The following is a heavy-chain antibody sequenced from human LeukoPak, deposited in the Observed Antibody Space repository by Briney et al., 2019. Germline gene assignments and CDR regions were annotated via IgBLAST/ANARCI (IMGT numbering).Heavy chain of an antibody. CDR3: ARGQLYYDSSGFDY. D-gene: IGHD3-22*01. J-gene: IGHJ4*02. V-gene: IGHV3-74*01. CDR2: INDDGRST. Sequence: PGGSLRLSCAASGFTFSSYWMHWVRQAPGKGLVGVSRINDDGRSTSYADSVKGRFTISRDNAKNTLYLQMNSLRAEDTAVYYCARGQLYYDSSGFDYWGQGTLVTVSS. CDR1: GFTFSSYW.